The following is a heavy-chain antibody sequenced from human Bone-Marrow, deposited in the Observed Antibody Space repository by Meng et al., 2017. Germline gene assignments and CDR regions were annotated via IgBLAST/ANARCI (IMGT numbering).Heavy chain of an antibody. CDR3: STVSMISVASFDY. CDR1: GRSIRRCSC. V-gene: IGHV4-4*03. Sequence: PGLVQPPVTLSVTCAVSGRSIRRCSCQLSARRPPGTGCLYIGENYHYSSTNYHPPSMNVVTTSVEKSTNQLSLQLTAATASYTAVYYWSTVSMISVASFDYWGQGTLVTVSS. CDR2: NYHYSST. J-gene: IGHJ4*02. D-gene: IGHD3-22*01.